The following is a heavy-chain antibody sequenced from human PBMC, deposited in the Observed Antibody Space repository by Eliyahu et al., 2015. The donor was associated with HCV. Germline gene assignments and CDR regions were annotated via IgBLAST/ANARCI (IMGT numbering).Heavy chain of an antibody. V-gene: IGHV4-39*01. J-gene: IGHJ4*02. Sequence: QLQLQESGPGLVKPSETLSLXCTVSGXSFSXKXYYLGWVRQPPGKGLEWIGTIYYSGSTYYNPSLKSRVTISXDTSKNQFSLKLTSVTAADTAVYYCARHVPGDYWLTVTTGPSHFDYWGQGTLVTVSS. CDR3: ARHVPGDYWLTVTTGPSHFDY. CDR2: IYYSGST. D-gene: IGHD4-11*01. CDR1: GXSFSXKXYY.